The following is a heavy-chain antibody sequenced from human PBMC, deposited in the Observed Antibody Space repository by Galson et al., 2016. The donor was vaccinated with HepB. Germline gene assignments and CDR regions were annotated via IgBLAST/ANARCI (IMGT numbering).Heavy chain of an antibody. J-gene: IGHJ3*02. Sequence: SVKVSCKVSGGALSSYVISWVRQAPGQGLEWMGRIMPIFETENYAQSFQGRVTITADDSTKTVYLHLRSLRSEDTAIYYCARDTHGGAFDIWGRGTMLSVSS. CDR2: IMPIFETE. CDR1: GGALSSYV. CDR3: ARDTHGGAFDI. V-gene: IGHV1-69*13.